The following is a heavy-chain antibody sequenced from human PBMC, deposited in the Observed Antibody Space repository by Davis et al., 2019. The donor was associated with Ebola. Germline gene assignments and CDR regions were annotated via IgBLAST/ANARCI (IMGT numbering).Heavy chain of an antibody. CDR2: IYYSGST. CDR3: ARHLIYYYDGSVYSSPYYFDY. J-gene: IGHJ4*02. V-gene: IGHV4-39*01. CDR1: GGSISSSSYY. D-gene: IGHD3-22*01. Sequence: SETLSLTCTVSGGSISSSSYYWGWIRQPPGKGLEWIANIYYSGSTYYNPSLKSRVTISVDTSKNQFSLKLSSVTAAETAMYYCARHLIYYYDGSVYSSPYYFDYWGQGTLVTVSS.